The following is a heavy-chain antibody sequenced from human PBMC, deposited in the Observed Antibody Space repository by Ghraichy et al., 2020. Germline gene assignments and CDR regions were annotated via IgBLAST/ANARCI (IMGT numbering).Heavy chain of an antibody. J-gene: IGHJ4*02. Sequence: GGSLRLSCTASGFAFEEFGMHWVRQLPGRGLEWVSGINCNSANGQYSDSVKGRFTVSRDNAAKSLYLQLSSLRPKDTAVYYCAKKSSDSSPFYHFDFWGQGTRVTVSS. CDR1: GFAFEEFG. D-gene: IGHD2-2*01. V-gene: IGHV3-9*01. CDR3: AKKSSDSSPFYHFDF. CDR2: INCNSANG.